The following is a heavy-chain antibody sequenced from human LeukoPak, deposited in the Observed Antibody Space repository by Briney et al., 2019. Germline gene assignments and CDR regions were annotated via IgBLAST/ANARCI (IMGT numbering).Heavy chain of an antibody. CDR1: GGFISSSSYY. D-gene: IGHD3-22*01. Sequence: SETLSLTCTVSGGFISSSSYYWGWIRQPPGKGLEWIGSIYHSGSTYYNPSLKSRVTISVDTSKNQFSLKLSSVTAADTAVYYCARYDSSGYWAWYFDLWGRGTLVTVSS. J-gene: IGHJ2*01. CDR3: ARYDSSGYWAWYFDL. CDR2: IYHSGST. V-gene: IGHV4-39*07.